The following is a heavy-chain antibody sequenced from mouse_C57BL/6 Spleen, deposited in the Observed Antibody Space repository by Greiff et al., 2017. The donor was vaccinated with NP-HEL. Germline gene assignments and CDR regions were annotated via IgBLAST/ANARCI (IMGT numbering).Heavy chain of an antibody. V-gene: IGHV1-22*01. D-gene: IGHD1-1*01. Sequence: EVQLQQSGPELVKPGASVKMSCKASGYTFTDYNMHWVKQSHGKSLEWIGYINPNNGGTSYNQKFKGKATLTVNKSSSTAYMELRSLTSEDSAVYYCAFTTVVATEYFDYWGQGTTLSLL. CDR2: INPNNGGT. CDR3: AFTTVVATEYFDY. J-gene: IGHJ2*01. CDR1: GYTFTDYN.